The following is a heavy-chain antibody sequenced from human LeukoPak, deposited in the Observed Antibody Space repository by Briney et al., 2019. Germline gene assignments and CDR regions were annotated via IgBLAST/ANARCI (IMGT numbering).Heavy chain of an antibody. V-gene: IGHV4-61*02. J-gene: IGHJ3*02. CDR3: TRGWSSAGVFDS. D-gene: IGHD6-19*01. CDR2: VYISGNT. CDR1: GGSIKTGGYS. Sequence: PSETLSLTCTVSGGSIKTGGYSWTWIRQPAGKGLEWIGRVYISGNTDQNPSLKSRVTVSMDSSKNQFSLEMKSVTAADTAVYYCTRGWSSAGVFDSWGQGTVVTVSS.